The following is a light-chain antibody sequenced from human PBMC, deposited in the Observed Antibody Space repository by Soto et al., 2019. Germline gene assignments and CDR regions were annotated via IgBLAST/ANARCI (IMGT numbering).Light chain of an antibody. V-gene: IGKV3-20*01. CDR1: QSVSSIF. Sequence: EIVLTQSPGTLSLSPGERATLSCRASQSVSSIFLAWSQQNPGQAPRLLIYCASSRATGIPDRFRGSGSGTDFTLTISRLEPAEFQVEDCQEHDSQPRTFGLGTTVEVK. CDR3: QEHDSQPRT. J-gene: IGKJ1*01. CDR2: CAS.